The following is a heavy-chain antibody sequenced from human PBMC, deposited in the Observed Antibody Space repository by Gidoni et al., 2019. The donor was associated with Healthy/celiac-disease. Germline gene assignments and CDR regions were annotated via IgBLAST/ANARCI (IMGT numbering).Heavy chain of an antibody. CDR1: VCTFSSYG. Sequence: QGQLVESGGDVVQPGRSPRLSCAPSVCTFSSYGMHWVRQAPGKGLEWVAVISYEGSNKYYADSVKGRFTISRDNSKNTLYLQMNSLRAEYTAVYYCAKGAGRSATPDYWGQGTLVTVSS. J-gene: IGHJ4*02. CDR3: AKGAGRSATPDY. V-gene: IGHV3-30*18. CDR2: ISYEGSNK.